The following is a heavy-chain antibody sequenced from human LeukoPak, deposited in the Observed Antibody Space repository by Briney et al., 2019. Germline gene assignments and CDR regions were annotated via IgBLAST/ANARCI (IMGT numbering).Heavy chain of an antibody. CDR1: GFTFSSYW. CDR3: ARDHDYGDYGVGY. CDR2: IKQDGSEK. V-gene: IGHV3-7*01. D-gene: IGHD4-17*01. Sequence: PGXSLRLSCAASGFTFSSYWMSWVRQAPGKGREWVANIKQDGSEKYYVDSVKGRFTICRDNAKNSLYLQMNSLRAEDTAVYYCARDHDYGDYGVGYWGQGTLVTVSS. J-gene: IGHJ4*02.